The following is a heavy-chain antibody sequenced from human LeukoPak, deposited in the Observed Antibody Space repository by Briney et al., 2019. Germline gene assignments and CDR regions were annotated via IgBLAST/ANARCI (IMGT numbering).Heavy chain of an antibody. D-gene: IGHD3-10*01. Sequence: ASVKVSCKASGYTYTGYYMHWVRQALGQGLEWMGWINPNSGGTNYAQKFQGWVTMTRDTSISTAYMELSRLRSDDTAVYYCARGRGGTMVRGEYGMDVWGKGTTVTVSS. CDR2: INPNSGGT. J-gene: IGHJ6*04. V-gene: IGHV1-2*04. CDR1: GYTYTGYY. CDR3: ARGRGGTMVRGEYGMDV.